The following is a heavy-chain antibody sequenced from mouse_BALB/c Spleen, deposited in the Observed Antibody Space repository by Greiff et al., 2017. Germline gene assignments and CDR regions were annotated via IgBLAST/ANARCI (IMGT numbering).Heavy chain of an antibody. D-gene: IGHD2-2*01. J-gene: IGHJ2*01. CDR3: ARDYGYDDGRYYFDY. V-gene: IGHV3-2*02. CDR1: GYSITSYYA. CDR2: ISYSGST. Sequence: EVQLQESGPGLVKPSQSLSLTCTVTGYSITSYYAWNWIRQFPGNKLEWMGYISYSGSTSYNPSLKSRISITRDTSKNQFFLQLNSVTTEDTATYYCARDYGYDDGRYYFDYWGQGTTLTVSS.